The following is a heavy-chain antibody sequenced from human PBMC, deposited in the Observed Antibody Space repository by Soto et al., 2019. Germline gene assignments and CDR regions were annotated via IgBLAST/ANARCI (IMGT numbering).Heavy chain of an antibody. CDR3: ASYSGSYNWFDP. CDR1: GGSISSGSYY. Sequence: SETLSLTCTVSGGSISSGSYYWSWIRQPPGKGLEWIGTIYYSGSTYYNPSLKSRVTISVDTSKNQFSLKLSSVTTADTAVYYCASYSGSYNWFDPWGQGTLVTVSS. D-gene: IGHD1-26*01. CDR2: IYYSGST. J-gene: IGHJ5*02. V-gene: IGHV4-39*01.